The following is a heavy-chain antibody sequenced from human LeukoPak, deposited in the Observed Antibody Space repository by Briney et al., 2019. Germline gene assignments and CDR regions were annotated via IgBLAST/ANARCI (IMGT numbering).Heavy chain of an antibody. CDR1: GYIFTSYS. J-gene: IGHJ3*02. CDR2: INPSGGST. V-gene: IGHV1-46*01. Sequence: GASVKVSCKASGYIFTSYSIHWVRQAPGQGLEWMGIINPSGGSTTHGQDFQGRVTMTRDTSTSTVYMELSSLRSEDTAVYYCAREPPHGSSGPSHAFGIWGQGTMVTVSS. CDR3: AREPPHGSSGPSHAFGI. D-gene: IGHD3-22*01.